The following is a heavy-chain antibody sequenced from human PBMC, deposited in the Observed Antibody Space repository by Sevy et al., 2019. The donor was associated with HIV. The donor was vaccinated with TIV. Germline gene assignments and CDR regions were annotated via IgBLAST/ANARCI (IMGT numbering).Heavy chain of an antibody. CDR3: ARTAEISHDAFDI. J-gene: IGHJ3*02. CDR1: GYSFTSYW. V-gene: IGHV5-10-1*01. Sequence: GESLKISCKGSGYSFTSYWISWVRQMPGKGLEWMGRIDPSDSYTNYSPSFQGHVTISADKSISTAYLQWSSLKASDTAMYYCARTAEISHDAFDIWGQGTMVTVSS. D-gene: IGHD2-15*01. CDR2: IDPSDSYT.